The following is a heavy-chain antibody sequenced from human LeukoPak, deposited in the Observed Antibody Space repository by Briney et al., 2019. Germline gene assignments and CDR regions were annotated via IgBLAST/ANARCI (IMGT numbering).Heavy chain of an antibody. CDR1: GFTFSSYA. D-gene: IGHD2-15*01. CDR3: AKWAARTVIVVVGKFYGMDV. Sequence: GGSLRLSCAASGFTFSSYAMSWVRQAPGKGLEWVSAISGSGGSTYYADSVKGRFTISRDNSKNTLYLQMNSLRAEDTAVYYCAKWAARTVIVVVGKFYGMDVWGQGTTVTVSS. CDR2: ISGSGGST. J-gene: IGHJ6*02. V-gene: IGHV3-23*01.